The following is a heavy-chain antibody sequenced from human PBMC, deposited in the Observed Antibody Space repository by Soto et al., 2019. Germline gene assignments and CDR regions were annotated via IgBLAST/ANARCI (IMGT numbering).Heavy chain of an antibody. CDR1: GFTFSDYY. CDR3: ARAKGANAFDI. Sequence: QVQLVESGGGLVKPGGSLSLSSAASGFTFSDYYMSWIRQAPGTRLEWVSYISSSGSTIYYADSVKDRFTISRDNAKNSLYLQMNSVRAEDTAVYYCARAKGANAFDIWGQGTMVTVSS. V-gene: IGHV3-11*01. J-gene: IGHJ3*02. CDR2: ISSSGSTI.